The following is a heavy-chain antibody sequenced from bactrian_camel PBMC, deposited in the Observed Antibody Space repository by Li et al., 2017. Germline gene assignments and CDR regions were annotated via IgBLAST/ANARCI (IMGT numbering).Heavy chain of an antibody. J-gene: IGHJ4*01. D-gene: IGHD4*01. CDR2: IYTGGGST. Sequence: QLVESGGGLVQPGGSLRLSCAASGFTSSNYAMGWVRQAPGMGLEWVSSIYTGGGSTYYADSGKGRSTISRDNAKNTLYLHMNSLKYEDTAVYYCASLSAVASTSMKSHWGQGTQVTVS. CDR3: ASLSAVASTSMKSH. CDR1: GFTSSNYA. V-gene: IGHV3S30*01.